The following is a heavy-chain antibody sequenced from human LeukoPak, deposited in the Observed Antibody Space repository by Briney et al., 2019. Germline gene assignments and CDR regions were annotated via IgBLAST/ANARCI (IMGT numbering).Heavy chain of an antibody. D-gene: IGHD3-3*01. CDR3: ARGYYDFWSGYYTYFDY. CDR2: INHSGST. J-gene: IGHJ4*02. Sequence: SETLSHTCAVYGGSFSGYYWSWIRQPPGKGLEWIGEINHSGSTNYNPSLKSRVTISVDTSKNQFSLKLSSVTAADTAVYYCARGYYDFWSGYYTYFDYWGQGTLVTVSS. V-gene: IGHV4-34*01. CDR1: GGSFSGYY.